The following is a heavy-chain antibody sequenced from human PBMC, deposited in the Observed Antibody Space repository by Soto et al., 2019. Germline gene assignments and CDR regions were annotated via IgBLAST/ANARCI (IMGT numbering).Heavy chain of an antibody. CDR1: GGTFSSYT. D-gene: IGHD5-12*01. Sequence: QVQLVQSGAEVKKPGSSVKVSCKASGGTFSSYTISWVRQAHGQGLEWTGGIIPILGIANSAQTFQGRVTSTADQSTSTAYMELSSLRSEATAVYYCAREWRGVATMTTEVYWGQVTLVTVSS. J-gene: IGHJ4*02. V-gene: IGHV1-69*08. CDR2: IIPILGIA. CDR3: AREWRGVATMTTEVY.